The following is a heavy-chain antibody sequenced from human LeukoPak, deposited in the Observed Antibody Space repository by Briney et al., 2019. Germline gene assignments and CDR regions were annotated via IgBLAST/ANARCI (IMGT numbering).Heavy chain of an antibody. CDR3: ARAVRMTMGAFDI. D-gene: IGHD4/OR15-4a*01. CDR2: IYYSGST. CDR1: GGSISSYY. Sequence: TSETLSLTCTVSGGSISSYYWSWIRQPPGKGLEWIGYIYYSGSTNYNPSLKSRVTISVDTSKNQFSLKLSSVTAADTAVYYCARAVRMTMGAFDIWGQGTMVTVSS. J-gene: IGHJ3*02. V-gene: IGHV4-59*01.